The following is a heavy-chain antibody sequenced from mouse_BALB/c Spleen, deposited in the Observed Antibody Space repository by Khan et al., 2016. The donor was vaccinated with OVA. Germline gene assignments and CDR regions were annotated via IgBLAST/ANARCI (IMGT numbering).Heavy chain of an antibody. D-gene: IGHD3-3*01. CDR1: GYTFSSYW. J-gene: IGHJ3*01. CDR2: IIPGSDST. Sequence: QVQLKQSGAELMKPGASVKISCKATGYTFSSYWIEWIKQRPGHGLEWIGEIIPGSDSTNYNEKFKGKATLTADKSSNTVYMQLNSLTSEDSAVYYCARMGDSGLDACFAYWGQGTLVTVSA. V-gene: IGHV1-9*01. CDR3: ARMGDSGLDACFAY.